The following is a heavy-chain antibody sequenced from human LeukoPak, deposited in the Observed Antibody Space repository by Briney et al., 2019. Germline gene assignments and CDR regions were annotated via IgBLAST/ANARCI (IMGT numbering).Heavy chain of an antibody. CDR2: IHYSGST. D-gene: IGHD3-10*01. CDR3: ARQPRVMINMLRPAPVHFDY. J-gene: IGHJ4*02. Sequence: SETLSLTCAVSGGSISSSNYYWGWVRQPPGKGLEWIATIHYSGSTFYSPSLKSRVSMFVDTSKNQFSLRLTSVTAADTAFYYCARQPRVMINMLRPAPVHFDYWGQGTLVTVSS. V-gene: IGHV4-39*01. CDR1: GGSISSSNYY.